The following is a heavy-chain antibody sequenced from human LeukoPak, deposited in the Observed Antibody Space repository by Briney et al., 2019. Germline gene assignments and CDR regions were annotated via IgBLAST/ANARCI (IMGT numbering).Heavy chain of an antibody. D-gene: IGHD3-10*01. J-gene: IGHJ4*02. Sequence: PSETLSLTCTVSGGSISSYYWSWIRQPPGKGLEWIGYIYYSGSTNYNPSLKSRVTISVDTSKNQFSLKLSSVTAADTAVYYCARRGSGSPFDYWGQGTLVTVPS. CDR1: GGSISSYY. CDR2: IYYSGST. V-gene: IGHV4-59*08. CDR3: ARRGSGSPFDY.